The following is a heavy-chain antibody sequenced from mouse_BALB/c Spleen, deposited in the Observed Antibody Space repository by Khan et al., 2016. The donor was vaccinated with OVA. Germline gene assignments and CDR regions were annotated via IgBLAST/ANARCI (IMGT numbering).Heavy chain of an antibody. CDR3: TRHGYVAWFTY. D-gene: IGHD2-2*01. J-gene: IGHJ3*01. CDR1: GYSFTSYY. V-gene: IGHV1S135*01. CDR2: IDPFSGGT. Sequence: EVQLQQSGPELMKPGASVKISCKASGYSFTSYYIHWVMQSHGKSLEWIGYIDPFSGGTTYNQKFKGKATLTVDKYSSTAYIHLSNLTSEDSAVYYWTRHGYVAWFTYWGQGTLVTVSA.